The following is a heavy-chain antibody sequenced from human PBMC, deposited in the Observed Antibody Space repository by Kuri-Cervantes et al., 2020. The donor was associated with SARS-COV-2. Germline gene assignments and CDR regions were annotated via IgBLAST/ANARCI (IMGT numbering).Heavy chain of an antibody. J-gene: IGHJ6*02. V-gene: IGHV1-69*13. CDR3: ANLREVEYYGMDV. D-gene: IGHD1-26*01. Sequence: SVKVSCKASGGTFSSYAISWVRQAPGQGLEWMGGIIPIFGTANYAQKFRGRVTITADESTSTAYMELSSLRSEDTAVYYCANLREVEYYGMDVWGQGTTVTVSS. CDR1: GGTFSSYA. CDR2: IIPIFGTA.